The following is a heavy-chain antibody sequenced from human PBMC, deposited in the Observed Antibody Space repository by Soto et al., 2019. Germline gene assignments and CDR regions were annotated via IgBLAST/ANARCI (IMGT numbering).Heavy chain of an antibody. D-gene: IGHD3-9*01. V-gene: IGHV3-15*01. J-gene: IGHJ3*02. CDR1: GFTFSNAW. CDR3: TTEQEDFDWSSDI. Sequence: PGGSLRLSCAASGFTFSNAWMSWVRQAPGKGLEWVGRIKSKTDGGTIDYAAPVKGRFTISRDDSKNTLDLQMNSLKTEYTAVYYCTTEQEDFDWSSDIWGQGTMVTVSS. CDR2: IKSKTDGGTI.